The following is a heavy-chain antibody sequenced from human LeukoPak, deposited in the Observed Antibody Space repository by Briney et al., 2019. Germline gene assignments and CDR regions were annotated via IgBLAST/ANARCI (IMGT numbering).Heavy chain of an antibody. CDR3: ARDVLYDSIAYYSDC. CDR2: IEYSGGSA. Sequence: PGGSLRLSCIVSGFTLSSYEMSWIRQAPGKGLEWVASIEYSGGSAYYADSVKGRFTISRDNAKHSLYLQMNSLTTEDTAFYYCARDVLYDSIAYYSDCWGQGTLVTVSS. J-gene: IGHJ4*02. V-gene: IGHV3-23*01. CDR1: GFTLSSYE. D-gene: IGHD3-22*01.